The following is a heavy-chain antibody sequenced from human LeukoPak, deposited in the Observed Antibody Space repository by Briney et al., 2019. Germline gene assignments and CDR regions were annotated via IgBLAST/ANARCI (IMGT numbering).Heavy chain of an antibody. D-gene: IGHD2-21*02. CDR3: ARGVVVTATFYYYYYMDV. J-gene: IGHJ6*03. V-gene: IGHV4-4*07. CDR2: IYNSGTT. Sequence: SETLSLTCIVSGGSIRNYYWSFIRQAAGRGLEWIGRIYNSGTTNYNPSLKSRVTMSVDTSKNQFSLKLSSVTAADTAVYYCARGVVVTATFYYYYYMDVWGKGTTVTISS. CDR1: GGSIRNYY.